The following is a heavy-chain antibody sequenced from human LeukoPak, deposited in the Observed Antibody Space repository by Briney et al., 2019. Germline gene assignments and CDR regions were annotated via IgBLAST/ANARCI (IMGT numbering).Heavy chain of an antibody. D-gene: IGHD3-10*01. Sequence: ASVKVSCKASGYTFTSYDINWVRQATGQGLEWMGWMNPNSGNTGYAQKFQGRVTMTRNTSISTAYMELSSLRSEDTAVYYCATERLVRGVNGPYFDYWGQGTLVTVSS. J-gene: IGHJ4*02. CDR2: MNPNSGNT. V-gene: IGHV1-8*01. CDR1: GYTFTSYD. CDR3: ATERLVRGVNGPYFDY.